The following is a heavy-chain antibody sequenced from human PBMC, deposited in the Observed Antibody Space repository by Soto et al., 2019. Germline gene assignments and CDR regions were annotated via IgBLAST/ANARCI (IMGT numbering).Heavy chain of an antibody. J-gene: IGHJ4*02. Sequence: GASVKVSCKASGGTFSSYAISWVRQAPGQGLEWMGGIIPIFGTANYAQKFQGRVTITADESTSTAYMELSSLRSEDTAVYYCARRGYSSSSRRVLDYWGQGTLVTVSS. D-gene: IGHD6-6*01. V-gene: IGHV1-69*13. CDR1: GGTFSSYA. CDR2: IIPIFGTA. CDR3: ARRGYSSSSRRVLDY.